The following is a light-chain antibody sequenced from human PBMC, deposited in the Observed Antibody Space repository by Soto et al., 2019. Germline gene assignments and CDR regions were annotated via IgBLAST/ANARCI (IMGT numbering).Light chain of an antibody. Sequence: EMVMTQSPATLSVSPGERATLSCRASQSVGSNLAWYQQKPGQAPRLLIYGAATRATGIPARFSGSGSGAEFTLTISSLQSEDFAVYYCQQYNNWPYTFGQGTKLEIK. V-gene: IGKV3-15*01. CDR1: QSVGSN. CDR2: GAA. CDR3: QQYNNWPYT. J-gene: IGKJ2*01.